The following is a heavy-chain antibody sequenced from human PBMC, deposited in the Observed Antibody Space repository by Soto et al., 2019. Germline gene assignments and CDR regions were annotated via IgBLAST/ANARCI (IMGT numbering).Heavy chain of an antibody. V-gene: IGHV4-4*02. J-gene: IGHJ6*02. CDR1: GGSISSSNW. CDR2: IYHSGST. D-gene: IGHD2-21*01. Sequence: QVQLQESGPGLVKPSGTLSLTCAVSGGSISSSNWWSWVRQPPGKGLEWIGEIYHSGSTNYNPSLKSRVTISVNKSKTQFALKLSSVTAADTAVYYCARDRGVIKYYYYGMDVWGQGTTVTVSS. CDR3: ARDRGVIKYYYYGMDV.